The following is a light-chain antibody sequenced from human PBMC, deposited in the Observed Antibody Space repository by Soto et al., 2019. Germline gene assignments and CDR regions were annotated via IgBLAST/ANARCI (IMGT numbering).Light chain of an antibody. CDR1: SSDVGGYNY. Sequence: QSALTQPASVSGSPGQSVTISCIGTSSDVGGYNYVSWYQQYPGKAPKLMIYGVSNRPSGVSNRFSGSKSGNTASLTISGLQAEDEADYYCSSYTSSILVFGGGTKVTVL. CDR3: SSYTSSILV. CDR2: GVS. J-gene: IGLJ3*02. V-gene: IGLV2-14*01.